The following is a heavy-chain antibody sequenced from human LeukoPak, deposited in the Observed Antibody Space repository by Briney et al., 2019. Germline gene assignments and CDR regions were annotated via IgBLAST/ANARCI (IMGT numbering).Heavy chain of an antibody. J-gene: IGHJ3*02. D-gene: IGHD6-13*01. Sequence: GESLEISCKGSGYRFPSYWIGWVRQMPGKGLEWMGIIYPGDSDTRYSPSFLGQVSISADKSINTAYLQWSSLQASDTAMYYCARQATSSWADAFDIWGQGTVVTVSS. V-gene: IGHV5-51*01. CDR3: ARQATSSWADAFDI. CDR1: GYRFPSYW. CDR2: IYPGDSDT.